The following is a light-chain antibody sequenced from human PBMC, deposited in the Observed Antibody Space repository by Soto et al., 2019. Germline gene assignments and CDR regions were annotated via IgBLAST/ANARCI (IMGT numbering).Light chain of an antibody. CDR3: QHYATSPLT. CDR2: GAS. J-gene: IGKJ4*01. CDR1: QTVRSNF. Sequence: DIVLTQSPGTLSLSPGERATLSCRASQTVRSNFLAWYQRKPGQTPRLLIYGASSRATGIPDRFSGSGSGTDFTLTISRLDPEDFAVYYCQHYATSPLTFGGGTKVDSK. V-gene: IGKV3-20*01.